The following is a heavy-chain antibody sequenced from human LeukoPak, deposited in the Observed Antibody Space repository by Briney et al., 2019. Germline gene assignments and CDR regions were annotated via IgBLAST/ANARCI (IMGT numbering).Heavy chain of an antibody. CDR2: IYYSGST. CDR1: GGSISSYY. CDR3: ARDGLRADAFDI. J-gene: IGHJ3*02. Sequence: PSETLSLTCTVSGGSISSYYWSWIRQPPGKGLEWIGYIYYSGSTNYDPSLKSRVTISVYTSKNQFSLKLSSVTAADTAVYYCARDGLRADAFDIWGQGTMVTVSS. V-gene: IGHV4-59*01.